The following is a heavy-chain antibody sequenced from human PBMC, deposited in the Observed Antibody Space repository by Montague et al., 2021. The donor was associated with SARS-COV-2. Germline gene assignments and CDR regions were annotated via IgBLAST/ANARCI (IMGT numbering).Heavy chain of an antibody. CDR3: ARGLTIITMMVVIMTGASNWLGP. Sequence: SETLSLTCTIYGGSFSGYDWTWIRQSPGKGLEWIGEIYQSGSTKYKPSLKSRVTISVDTSKNQFSLRLTSVTAADTAVYYCARGLTIITMMVVIMTGASNWLGPWGQGTLVTVSP. J-gene: IGHJ5*02. V-gene: IGHV4-34*01. D-gene: IGHD3-22*01. CDR1: GGSFSGYD. CDR2: IYQSGST.